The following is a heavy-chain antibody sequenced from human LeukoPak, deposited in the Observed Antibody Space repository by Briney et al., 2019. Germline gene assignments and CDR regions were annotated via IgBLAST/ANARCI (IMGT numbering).Heavy chain of an antibody. Sequence: SETLSLTCTVSSGSISTSNYYWGWVRQPPGKALEWIGNIFYSGSTYYSPSLKSRVTISVDTSKNQFSLKLSSVTAADTAVYYCARVSSSWYSYYYYYMDVWGKGTTVTVSS. CDR1: SGSISTSNYY. CDR2: IFYSGST. V-gene: IGHV4-39*07. CDR3: ARVSSSWYSYYYYYMDV. J-gene: IGHJ6*03. D-gene: IGHD6-13*01.